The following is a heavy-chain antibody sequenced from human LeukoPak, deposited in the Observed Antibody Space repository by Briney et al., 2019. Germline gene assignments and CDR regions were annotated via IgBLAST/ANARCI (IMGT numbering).Heavy chain of an antibody. J-gene: IGHJ4*02. V-gene: IGHV3-64D*06. D-gene: IGHD6-19*01. CDR3: VKGTTYRSGRPDY. CDR2: ISSNGGST. CDR1: GFTFSSYA. Sequence: GGSLRLSCSASGFTFSSYAMYWVRQAQGKGLEYVSAISSNGGSTYHSDSVKGRFTVSRDNSKNTLYLQMSSLRAEDTAVYYCVKGTTYRSGRPDYWGQGNLVTVSS.